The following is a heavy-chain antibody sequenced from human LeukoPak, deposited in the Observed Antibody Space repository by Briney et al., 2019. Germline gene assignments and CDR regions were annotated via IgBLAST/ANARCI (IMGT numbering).Heavy chain of an antibody. D-gene: IGHD3-10*01. CDR2: INLSGGST. CDR3: ARGNPGVIDS. CDR1: GYTFTSYY. V-gene: IGHV1-46*01. Sequence: GASLKVSCKASGYTFTSYYMHWVRQAPGQGLEWMGMINLSGGSTSYAQKFQGRVTMTRDTSTSTVYMELSSLRSEDTAVYYCARGNPGVIDSWGQGTLVTVSS. J-gene: IGHJ4*02.